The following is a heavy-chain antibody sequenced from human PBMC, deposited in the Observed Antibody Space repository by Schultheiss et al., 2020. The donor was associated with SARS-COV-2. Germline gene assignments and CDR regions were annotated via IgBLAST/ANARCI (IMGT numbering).Heavy chain of an antibody. J-gene: IGHJ6*03. CDR1: GFTFSSYA. D-gene: IGHD1-20*01. Sequence: GGSLRLSCSASGFTFSSYAMSWVRQAPGKGLEWVSAISGSSSYIYYADSVKGRFTISRDNSKNTLYLQMNSLRAEDTAVYYCATITGSAYYYYYMDVWGKGTTVTVSS. CDR2: ISGSSSYI. CDR3: ATITGSAYYYYYMDV. V-gene: IGHV3-23*01.